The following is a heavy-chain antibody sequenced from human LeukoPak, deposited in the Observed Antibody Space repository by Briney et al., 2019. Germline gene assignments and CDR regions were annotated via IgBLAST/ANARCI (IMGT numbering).Heavy chain of an antibody. CDR2: ISYDGSNK. D-gene: IGHD4-17*01. J-gene: IGHJ4*02. Sequence: GGSLRLSCAASGFTFSSYAMHWVRQAPGKGLEWVAVISYDGSNKYYADSVKGRFTISRDNSKNTLYLQMNSLRAEDTAVYYCARNGGMTTVTHYYFDYWGQGTLVTVSS. CDR3: ARNGGMTTVTHYYFDY. V-gene: IGHV3-30*04. CDR1: GFTFSSYA.